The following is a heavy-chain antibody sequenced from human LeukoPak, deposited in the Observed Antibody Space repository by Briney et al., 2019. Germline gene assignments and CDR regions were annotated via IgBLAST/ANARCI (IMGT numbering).Heavy chain of an antibody. CDR2: FDPEDDET. CDR3: ATDKPGTVSDAFDI. CDR1: GYTLTELS. J-gene: IGHJ3*02. D-gene: IGHD7-27*01. Sequence: PGASVKVSCKVSGYTLTELSMHWVRQAPGEGLEWMGGFDPEDDETIYAQKFQGRVTMTEDTSTDTAYMELSSLRSEDTAVYYCATDKPGTVSDAFDIWGQGTMVTVS. V-gene: IGHV1-24*01.